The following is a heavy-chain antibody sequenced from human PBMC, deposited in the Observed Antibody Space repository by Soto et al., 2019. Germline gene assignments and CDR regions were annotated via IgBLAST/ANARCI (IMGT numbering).Heavy chain of an antibody. D-gene: IGHD1-26*01. CDR1: GFTFSSYA. Sequence: EVQLLESGGGLVQPGGSLRLSCAASGFTFSSYAMSWVRQAPGKGLEGVSSISGSGGNAYYADSVKGRFSISRDNSKNTLRLQMNSLRADDTAVYYCAKDGASGSYPPYYYFGMDVWGQGTTVTVSS. J-gene: IGHJ6*02. CDR2: ISGSGGNA. V-gene: IGHV3-23*01. CDR3: AKDGASGSYPPYYYFGMDV.